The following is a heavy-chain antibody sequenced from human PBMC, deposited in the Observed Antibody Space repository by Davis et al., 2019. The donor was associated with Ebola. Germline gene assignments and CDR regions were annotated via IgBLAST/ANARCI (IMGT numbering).Heavy chain of an antibody. CDR2: IYYSGST. CDR3: ATLHRPTDAIAARLGYWFDP. D-gene: IGHD6-6*01. V-gene: IGHV4-31*03. J-gene: IGHJ5*02. Sequence: PSETLSLTCTVSGGSISSGGYYWSWIRQHPGKGLEWIGYIYYSGSTYYNPSLKSRVTISVDTSKNQFSLKLSSVTAADTAVYYCATLHRPTDAIAARLGYWFDPWGQGTLVTVSS. CDR1: GGSISSGGYY.